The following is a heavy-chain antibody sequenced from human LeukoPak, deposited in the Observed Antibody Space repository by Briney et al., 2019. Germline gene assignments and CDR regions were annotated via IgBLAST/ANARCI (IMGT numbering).Heavy chain of an antibody. J-gene: IGHJ6*03. CDR3: AREGEVVAASYYYYYYMDV. CDR1: GFTFSSCG. V-gene: IGHV3-21*01. Sequence: GGSLRLSCAASGFTFSSCGFNWVRQAPGKGLEWVSSIGPTGTDRYYADSVRGRFTISRDNFKNTLYLQMNSLRAEDTAVYYCAREGEVVAASYYYYYYMDVWGKGTTVTVSS. CDR2: IGPTGTDR. D-gene: IGHD2-15*01.